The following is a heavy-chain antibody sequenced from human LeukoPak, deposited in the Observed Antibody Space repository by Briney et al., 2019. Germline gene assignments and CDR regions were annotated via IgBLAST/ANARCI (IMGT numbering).Heavy chain of an antibody. J-gene: IGHJ3*02. V-gene: IGHV4-59*08. CDR1: GGSISSYY. CDR2: IYYSGST. Sequence: SETLSLTCTVSGGSISSYYWSWIRQPPGKGLEWIGYIYYSGSTNYNPSLKSRVTISVDTSKNQFSLKLSSVTAADTAVYYCARRWDYGDYVVRDDAFDIWGQGTMVTVSS. CDR3: ARRWDYGDYVVRDDAFDI. D-gene: IGHD4-17*01.